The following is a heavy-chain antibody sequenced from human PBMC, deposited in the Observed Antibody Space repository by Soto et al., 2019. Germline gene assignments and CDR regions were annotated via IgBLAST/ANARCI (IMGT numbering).Heavy chain of an antibody. CDR1: GFTFSSYW. CDR2: IKQDGSEK. J-gene: IGHJ6*02. V-gene: IGHV3-7*03. CDR3: ARDWKYYDFWSGSHGYYGMDV. Sequence: CAASGFTFSSYWMSWVRQAPGKGLEWVANIKQDGSEKYYVDSVKGRFTISRDNAKNSLYLQMNSLRAEDTAVYYCARDWKYYDFWSGSHGYYGMDVWGQGTTVTVSS. D-gene: IGHD3-3*01.